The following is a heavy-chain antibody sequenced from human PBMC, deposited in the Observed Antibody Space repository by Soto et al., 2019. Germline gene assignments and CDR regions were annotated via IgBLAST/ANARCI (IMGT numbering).Heavy chain of an antibody. CDR2: IIPIFGTA. CDR1: GGTFSSYA. Sequence: QVQLVQSGAEVKKPGSSVKVSCKASGGTFSSYAISWVRQAPGQGLEWMGGIIPIFGTANYAQKFQGRVTITADEYTSTAYMELSRLRSEDTGVYYCGSVIGRLYYYYGMDVWGQGTTVTVSS. V-gene: IGHV1-69*01. D-gene: IGHD2-21*01. J-gene: IGHJ6*02. CDR3: GSVIGRLYYYYGMDV.